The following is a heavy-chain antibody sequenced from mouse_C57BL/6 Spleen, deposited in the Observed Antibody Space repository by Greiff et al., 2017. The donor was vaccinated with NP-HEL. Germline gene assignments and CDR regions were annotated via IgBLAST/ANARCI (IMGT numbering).Heavy chain of an antibody. CDR2: IHPNSGST. CDR1: GYTFTSYW. Sequence: QVQLQQPGAELVKPGASVKLSCKASGYTFTSYWMHWVKQRPGQGLEWIGMIHPNSGSTNYNEKFKSKATLTVDKSSSTAYMQLSSLTSEDSAVYYCARLGLGYAMDYWGQGTSVTVSS. V-gene: IGHV1-64*01. D-gene: IGHD4-1*01. J-gene: IGHJ4*01. CDR3: ARLGLGYAMDY.